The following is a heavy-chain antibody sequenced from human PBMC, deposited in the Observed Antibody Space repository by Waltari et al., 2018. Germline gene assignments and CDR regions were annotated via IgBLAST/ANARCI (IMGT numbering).Heavy chain of an antibody. Sequence: QVQLQQWGAGLLKPSETLSLTCAVYGGSFSGYYWSWIRPPPGKGLEWIGEINHSGSTNYNPSLKSRVTISVDTSKNQFSLKLSSVTAADTAVYYCARGPYCSSTSCYRYYYGMDVWGQGTTVTVSS. CDR2: INHSGST. D-gene: IGHD2-2*01. V-gene: IGHV4-34*01. CDR1: GGSFSGYY. J-gene: IGHJ6*02. CDR3: ARGPYCSSTSCYRYYYGMDV.